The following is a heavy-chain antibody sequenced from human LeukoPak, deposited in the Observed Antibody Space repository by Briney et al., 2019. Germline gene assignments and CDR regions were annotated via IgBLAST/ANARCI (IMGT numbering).Heavy chain of an antibody. D-gene: IGHD5-24*01. CDR1: GYTFTSYG. CDR2: ISAYNGDT. V-gene: IGHV1-18*01. CDR3: ARDSVAMSTIRDFGY. Sequence: EASVTVSCKASGYTFTSYGFSWVRQAPGRGLEWMGWISAYNGDTNYAQKLQGRVTMTTDTSTSTAYMELRSLRSDDTAVYYCARDSVAMSTIRDFGYWGQGTLVTVSS. J-gene: IGHJ4*02.